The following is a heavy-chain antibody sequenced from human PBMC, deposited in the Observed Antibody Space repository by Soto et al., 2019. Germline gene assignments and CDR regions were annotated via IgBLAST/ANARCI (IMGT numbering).Heavy chain of an antibody. CDR1: GFIFRNYA. V-gene: IGHV3-23*01. D-gene: IGHD3-9*01. CDR2: ISGSGGAT. J-gene: IGHJ4*02. CDR3: VKDYHYDSLTGYRLFDY. Sequence: EVQVLEFGGGLVQPGGSLRLSCAASGFIFRNYAMHWVRQAPGQGLEWVSCISGSGGATHHADSVEGRFTISRDNSKNTLYLQMNSLRAVDTGQYYCVKDYHYDSLTGYRLFDYWGQGTLVLVPS.